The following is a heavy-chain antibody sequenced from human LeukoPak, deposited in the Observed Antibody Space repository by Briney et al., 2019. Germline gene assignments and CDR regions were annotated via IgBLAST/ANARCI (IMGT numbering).Heavy chain of an antibody. J-gene: IGHJ3*02. CDR1: GGTFSSYA. Sequence: SVKVSCKASGGTFSSYAISWVRQAPGQGLEWMGGIIPIFGTANYAQKFQGRVTITTDESTSTAYMELSSLRSEDTAVYYCARKGNTVTPPGAFDIWGQGTMVTVSS. CDR3: ARKGNTVTPPGAFDI. CDR2: IIPIFGTA. D-gene: IGHD4-11*01. V-gene: IGHV1-69*05.